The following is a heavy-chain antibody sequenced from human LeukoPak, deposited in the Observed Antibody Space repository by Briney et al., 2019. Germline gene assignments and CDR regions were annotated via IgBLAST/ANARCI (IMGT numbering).Heavy chain of an antibody. CDR1: GFTVSSNY. V-gene: IGHV3-66*01. J-gene: IGHJ4*02. D-gene: IGHD3-16*01. CDR3: VREGGDYIWGSYDY. Sequence: PGGSLRLSCAASGFTVSSNYMSWVRQAPGKGLEWVSLIYSGGSTYYADSVKGRFTISRDNSKNTLYLQMNSLRAEDTAVYYCVREGGDYIWGSYDYWGQGTLVTVSS. CDR2: IYSGGST.